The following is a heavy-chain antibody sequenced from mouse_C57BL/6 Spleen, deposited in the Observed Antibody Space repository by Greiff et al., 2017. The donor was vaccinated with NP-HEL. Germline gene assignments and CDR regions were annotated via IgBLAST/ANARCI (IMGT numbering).Heavy chain of an antibody. CDR3: ARPYGSRYWYFDV. J-gene: IGHJ1*03. CDR2: INPYNGGT. CDR1: GYTFTDYY. V-gene: IGHV1-19*01. D-gene: IGHD1-1*01. Sequence: EVQLQQSGPVLVKPGASVKMSCKASGYTFTDYYMNWVKQSHGKSLEWIGVINPYNGGTSYNQKFKGKATLTVDKSSSTAYMELNSLTSEDSAVYYCARPYGSRYWYFDVWGTGTTVTVSS.